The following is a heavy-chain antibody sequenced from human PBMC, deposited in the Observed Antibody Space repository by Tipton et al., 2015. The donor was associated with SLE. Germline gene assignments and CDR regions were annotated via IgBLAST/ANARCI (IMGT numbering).Heavy chain of an antibody. J-gene: IGHJ4*02. CDR3: ARRWGGNGYDF. V-gene: IGHV4-4*09. Sequence: LRLSCTVSGGSIDSYYGGWIRQPPGKGLEWIGYIYSTGSTKYNPSRRSRATISVDTSKNQYSLNLHSVTAADTAVYYCARRWGGNGYDFWGQGTLVTVSS. CDR2: IYSTGST. D-gene: IGHD4-23*01. CDR1: GGSIDSYY.